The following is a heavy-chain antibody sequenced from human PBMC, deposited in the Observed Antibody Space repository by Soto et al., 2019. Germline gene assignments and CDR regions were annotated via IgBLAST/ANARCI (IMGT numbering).Heavy chain of an antibody. CDR3: ASATPTSSPSSPPLVLIPQKIYYCMDV. CDR2: ISAYNGNT. V-gene: IGHV1-18*01. J-gene: IGHJ6*02. D-gene: IGHD2-2*01. CDR1: GYTFTSYG. Sequence: QVQLVQSGAEVKKPGASVKVSCKASGYTFTSYGISWVRQAPGQGLEWMGWISAYNGNTNYAQKLQGRVTMTTDTSTSTAYMELRTLRSDDTAVYYFASATPTSSPSSPPLVLIPQKIYYCMDVWGQGTTVTVSS.